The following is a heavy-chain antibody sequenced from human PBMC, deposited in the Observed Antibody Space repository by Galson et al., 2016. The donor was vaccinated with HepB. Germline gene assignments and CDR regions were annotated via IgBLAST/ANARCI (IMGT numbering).Heavy chain of an antibody. CDR3: ARALNWNYPVDP. CDR1: GYTFTVYG. Sequence: SVKVSCKASGYTFTVYGISWVRQAPGQGLQWMGWISGYSGDTKYVQKFQDRITMATDTSTSTAYMELRSLRPDDTAVYYCARALNWNYPVDPCGQGTLVTVSS. V-gene: IGHV1-18*01. CDR2: ISGYSGDT. J-gene: IGHJ5*02. D-gene: IGHD1-7*01.